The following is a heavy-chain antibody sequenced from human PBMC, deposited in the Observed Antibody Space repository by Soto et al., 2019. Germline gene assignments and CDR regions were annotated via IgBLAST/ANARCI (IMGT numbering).Heavy chain of an antibody. CDR3: ATQTANFYGSGSYYLPFDY. D-gene: IGHD3-10*01. V-gene: IGHV4-59*01. CDR2: IYYSGST. Sequence: QVQLQDSGPGLVKPSETLSLTCTVSGGSISSYYWTWIRQPPGKGLEWIGIIYYSGSTTYNPSLKRRVTLSVDTSKNQSSLRLSSVTAADTAVYYCATQTANFYGSGSYYLPFDYLGQGTLVTVSS. CDR1: GGSISSYY. J-gene: IGHJ4*02.